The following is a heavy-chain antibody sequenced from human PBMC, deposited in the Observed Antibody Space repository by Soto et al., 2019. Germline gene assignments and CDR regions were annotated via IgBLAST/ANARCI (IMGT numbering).Heavy chain of an antibody. CDR1: GFTFSNYY. D-gene: IGHD6-19*01. CDR3: ARSYSSGWEFDY. CDR2: ISSTGRTI. Sequence: GGSLRLSCGASGFTFSNYYMSWIRQAPGKGLEWVSYISSTGRTIYYADSVKGRFTVSRDNAQDSLSLKLNSLRVEDTAVYYCARSYSSGWEFDYWGQGTQVTVSS. V-gene: IGHV3-11*01. J-gene: IGHJ4*02.